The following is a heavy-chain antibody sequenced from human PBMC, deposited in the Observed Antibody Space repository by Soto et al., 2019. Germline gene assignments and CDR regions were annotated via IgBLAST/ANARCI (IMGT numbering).Heavy chain of an antibody. V-gene: IGHV3-23*01. CDR1: GFTFSSYA. D-gene: IGHD2-8*01. CDR3: AKDKGLMVYATTDWYFDL. Sequence: EVQLLESGGGLVQPGGSLRLSCAASGFTFSSYAMSWVRQAPGKGLEWVSAISGSGGSTYYADSVKGRFTISRDNSKNTLYLQMNGLRAEDTAVYYCAKDKGLMVYATTDWYFDLWGRGTLVTVSS. J-gene: IGHJ2*01. CDR2: ISGSGGST.